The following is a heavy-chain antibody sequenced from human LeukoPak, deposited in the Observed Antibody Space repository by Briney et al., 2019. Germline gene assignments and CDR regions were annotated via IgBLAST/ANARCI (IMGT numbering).Heavy chain of an antibody. Sequence: SVKVSCKASGGTFSSYAISWVRQAPGQGLEWMGGIIPIFGTANYAQKFQGRVTITADESTSTAYMELSSLRSEDTAVYYRARDIPSPGFGSGGPFDYWGQGTLVTVSS. V-gene: IGHV1-69*13. CDR1: GGTFSSYA. J-gene: IGHJ4*02. D-gene: IGHD3-3*01. CDR3: ARDIPSPGFGSGGPFDY. CDR2: IIPIFGTA.